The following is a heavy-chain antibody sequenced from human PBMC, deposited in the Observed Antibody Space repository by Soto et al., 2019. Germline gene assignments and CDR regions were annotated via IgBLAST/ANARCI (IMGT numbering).Heavy chain of an antibody. CDR3: ARITVVVPAAMGIRYVLGRGYYFDY. V-gene: IGHV4-39*01. D-gene: IGHD2-2*01. CDR2: IYYSGST. Sequence: QLQLQESGPGLVKPSETLSLTCTVSGGSISSSSYYWGWIRQPPGKGLEWIGSIYYSGSTYYNPSLKSRVTISVDTSKNQFSLRLSSVTAADTAVYYCARITVVVPAAMGIRYVLGRGYYFDYWGQGTLVTVSS. J-gene: IGHJ4*02. CDR1: GGSISSSSYY.